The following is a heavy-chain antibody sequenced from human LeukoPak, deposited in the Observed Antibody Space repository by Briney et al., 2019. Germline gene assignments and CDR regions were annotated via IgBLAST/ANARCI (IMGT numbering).Heavy chain of an antibody. D-gene: IGHD6-19*01. J-gene: IGHJ4*02. V-gene: IGHV3-48*02. CDR2: ISSSSSTI. CDR1: GFTFSTYS. Sequence: GGSLRLSCAASGFTFSTYSMNWVRQAPGKGLEWVSYISSSSSTIYYAVSVKGRFTISRDNAKNSLYLQMNSLRDEDTAVYYCARAYRSGHDYWGQGTLVTVSS. CDR3: ARAYRSGHDY.